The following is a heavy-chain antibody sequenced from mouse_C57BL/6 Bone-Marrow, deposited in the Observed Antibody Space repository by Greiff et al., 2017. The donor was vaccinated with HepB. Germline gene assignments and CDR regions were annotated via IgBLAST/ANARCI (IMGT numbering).Heavy chain of an antibody. CDR1: GFTFSSYT. V-gene: IGHV5-9*01. Sequence: EVMLVESGGGLVKPGGSLKLSCAASGFTFSSYTMSWVRQTPEKRLEWVATISGGGGNTYYPDSVKGRFTISRDNAKNTLYLQMSSLRSEDTALYYYARHGPHYYGSSPDYWGQGTTLTVSS. CDR2: ISGGGGNT. D-gene: IGHD1-1*01. CDR3: ARHGPHYYGSSPDY. J-gene: IGHJ2*01.